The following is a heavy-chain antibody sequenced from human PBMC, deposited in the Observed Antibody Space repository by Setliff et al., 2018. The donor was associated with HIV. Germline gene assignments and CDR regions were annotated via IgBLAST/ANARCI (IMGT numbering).Heavy chain of an antibody. Sequence: SLRLSCAASGFTFDDYAMHWVRQAPGKGLEWVSGISWNSGSIGYADSVKGRFTISRDNPRNTMYLQMNSLTTEDTAVYYCARDREAMITGFYFYLYMDVWGKGTTVTVSS. CDR1: GFTFDDYA. D-gene: IGHD3-16*01. J-gene: IGHJ6*03. CDR2: ISWNSGSI. V-gene: IGHV3-9*01. CDR3: ARDREAMITGFYFYLYMDV.